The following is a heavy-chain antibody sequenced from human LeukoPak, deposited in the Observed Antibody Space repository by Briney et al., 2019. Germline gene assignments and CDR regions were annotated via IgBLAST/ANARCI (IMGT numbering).Heavy chain of an antibody. CDR3: AKIAESGLWYFDL. Sequence: GGSLRLSCEATGCTFGSSPMSWVRQAPGKGLEWVSSISVGGDYIYYADSVRGRFTISRDNSKSTLYLQMNSLRAEDTAVYYCAKIAESGLWYFDLWGRGTLVTVSS. V-gene: IGHV3-23*01. CDR2: ISVGGDYI. CDR1: GCTFGSSP. J-gene: IGHJ2*01. D-gene: IGHD6-19*01.